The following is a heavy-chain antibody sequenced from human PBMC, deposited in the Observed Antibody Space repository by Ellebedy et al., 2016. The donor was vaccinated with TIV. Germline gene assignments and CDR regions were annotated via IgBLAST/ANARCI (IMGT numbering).Heavy chain of an antibody. CDR3: ARDLAYSVGG. D-gene: IGHD2-15*01. V-gene: IGHV3-48*02. Sequence: GESLKISCAASGFTFSSYSMNWVRQAPGKGLEWVSYISSSDSTKYYADSVKGRFTISRDDAKNSLYLQMISLRDEDTAVYYCARDLAYSVGGWGQGTLVTVSS. J-gene: IGHJ4*02. CDR2: ISSSDSTK. CDR1: GFTFSSYS.